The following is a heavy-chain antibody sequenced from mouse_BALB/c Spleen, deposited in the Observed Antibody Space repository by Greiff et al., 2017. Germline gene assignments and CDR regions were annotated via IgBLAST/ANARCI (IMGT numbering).Heavy chain of an antibody. CDR3: ARWGNYPFDY. Sequence: EVQVVESGGGLVQPGGSRKLSCAASGFTFSSFGMHWVRQAPEKGLEWVAYISSGSSTIYYADTVKGRFTISRDNPKNTLFLQMTSLRSEDTAMYYCARWGNYPFDYWGQGTTLTVSS. V-gene: IGHV5-17*02. CDR2: ISSGSSTI. J-gene: IGHJ2*01. D-gene: IGHD2-1*01. CDR1: GFTFSSFG.